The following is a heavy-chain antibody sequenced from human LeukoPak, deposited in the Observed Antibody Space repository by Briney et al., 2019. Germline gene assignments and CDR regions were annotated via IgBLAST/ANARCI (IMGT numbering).Heavy chain of an antibody. CDR2: ISSSSSYI. CDR1: GFAFSSYW. Sequence: TGGSLRLSCAASGFAFSSYWMHWVRQAPGKGLEWVSSISSSSSYIYYADSVKGRFTISRDNAKNSLYLQMNSLRAEDTAVYYCARDPGHTVVTLGYYYGMDVWGQGTTVTVSS. CDR3: ARDPGHTVVTLGYYYGMDV. V-gene: IGHV3-21*01. J-gene: IGHJ6*02. D-gene: IGHD4-23*01.